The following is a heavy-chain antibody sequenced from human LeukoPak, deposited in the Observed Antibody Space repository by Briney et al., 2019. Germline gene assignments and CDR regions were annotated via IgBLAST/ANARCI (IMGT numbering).Heavy chain of an antibody. V-gene: IGHV1-46*01. Sequence: ASVKVSCKASGYTFTSYYIHWVRQAPGQGLEWMGIIYPGGGSTSYAQKFQGRVTMTRDMSTSTVYMELSSLRSEDTAVYYCAVSHPESDYYGSGSYRASVAFDIWGQGTMVTVSS. CDR3: AVSHPESDYYGSGSYRASVAFDI. CDR2: IYPGGGST. CDR1: GYTFTSYY. D-gene: IGHD3-10*01. J-gene: IGHJ3*02.